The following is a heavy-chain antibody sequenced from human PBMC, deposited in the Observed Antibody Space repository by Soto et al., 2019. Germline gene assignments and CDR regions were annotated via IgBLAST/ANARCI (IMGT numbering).Heavy chain of an antibody. D-gene: IGHD3-3*01. CDR3: ARPYYDFWSGPYYYYYGMDV. J-gene: IGHJ6*02. V-gene: IGHV4-4*02. Sequence: PSATLSLTCAVSGGSIGSSNWWSWVRQPPGKGLEWIREINHSGSTNYNPSLKSRVTISVDKSKNQFALKLSSVTAADTAVYYCARPYYDFWSGPYYYYYGMDVWGQGTTVTVS. CDR2: INHSGST. CDR1: GGSIGSSNW.